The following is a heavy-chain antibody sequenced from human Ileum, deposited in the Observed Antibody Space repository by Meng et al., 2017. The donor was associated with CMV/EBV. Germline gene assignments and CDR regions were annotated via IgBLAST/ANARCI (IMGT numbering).Heavy chain of an antibody. CDR3: VRDRRQWDDPAYLGMDV. CDR1: GFNFNAHW. J-gene: IGHJ6*02. Sequence: GGSLRLSCVASGFNFNAHWMHWVRQAPGKGLVWVARINSDGTRPVESMRGRFTISRDNAKNTLYLEMNSLRAEDTAVYYCVRDRRQWDDPAYLGMDVWGQGTTVTVSS. V-gene: IGHV3-74*01. CDR2: INSDGT. D-gene: IGHD1-26*01.